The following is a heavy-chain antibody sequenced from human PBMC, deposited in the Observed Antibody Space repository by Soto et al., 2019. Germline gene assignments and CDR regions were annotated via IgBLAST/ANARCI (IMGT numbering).Heavy chain of an antibody. V-gene: IGHV3-23*01. CDR1: GFTFSNYA. D-gene: IGHD3-22*01. CDR3: GKALIPLSLLFDY. CDR2: ISDSSDGT. Sequence: GGSLRLSCAASGFTFSNYAMGWVRQAPGKGLEWVSAISDSSDGTYYADSVKGRFTISRDNSKNTLFLQMNSLRAEDTAVYYCGKALIPLSLLFDYWGQGTLVTVSS. J-gene: IGHJ4*02.